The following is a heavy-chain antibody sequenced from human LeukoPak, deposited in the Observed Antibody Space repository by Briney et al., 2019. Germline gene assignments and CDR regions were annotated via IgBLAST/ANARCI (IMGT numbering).Heavy chain of an antibody. CDR2: INHSGST. J-gene: IGHJ4*02. CDR3: AGGVDYYGSGKVNY. Sequence: SETLSLTCAVYGVTFSGYYWSWIRQPPGKGLEWIGEINHSGSTNYNPSLKSRVTISVDTSKNQFSLKLSSVTAADTAVYYCAGGVDYYGSGKVNYWGQGTLVTVSS. CDR1: GVTFSGYY. V-gene: IGHV4-34*01. D-gene: IGHD3-10*01.